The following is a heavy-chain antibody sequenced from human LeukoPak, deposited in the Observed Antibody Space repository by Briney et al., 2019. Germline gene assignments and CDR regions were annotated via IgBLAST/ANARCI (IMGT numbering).Heavy chain of an antibody. CDR1: GVAISSSNW. V-gene: IGHV4-4*02. CDR3: AKKDFVAPRCFDP. CDR2: IYHSGSA. D-gene: IGHD2-15*01. Sequence: SGTLSLTCAVSGVAISSSNWWSWVRQPPGKGLEWIGEIYHSGSANYNPSLNSRVTISVDKSKNQFFLNLTSVTAADTAVYFCAKKDFVAPRCFDPWGQGTLVIVSS. J-gene: IGHJ5*02.